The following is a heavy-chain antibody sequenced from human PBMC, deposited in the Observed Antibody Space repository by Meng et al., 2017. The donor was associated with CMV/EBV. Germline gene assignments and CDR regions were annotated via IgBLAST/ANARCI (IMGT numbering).Heavy chain of an antibody. V-gene: IGHV1-18*04. J-gene: IGHJ6*02. CDR3: ARDYYDFWSGYYRALGTYYYYGMDV. Sequence: ASVKVSCKASGYTFTGYYMHWVRQAPGQGLEWMGWISAYNGNTNYAQKLQGRVTMTTDTSTSTAYMELRSLRSDDTAVYYCARDYYDFWSGYYRALGTYYYYGMDVWGQGTTVTVSS. D-gene: IGHD3-3*01. CDR2: ISAYNGNT. CDR1: GYTFTGYY.